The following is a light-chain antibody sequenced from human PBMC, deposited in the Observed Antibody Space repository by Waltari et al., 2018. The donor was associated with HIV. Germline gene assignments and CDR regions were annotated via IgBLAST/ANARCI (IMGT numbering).Light chain of an antibody. Sequence: QSALTQPASLSGSPGQSITISCSGFRSDIGDYNYFSWYQQNQGKVPKLIIYDVKYRPSGVSNRFSGSKSNSAAFLNISGLQTEDEAVYHCCSYTSGSTHVFGTGTEVTVL. V-gene: IGLV2-14*03. CDR2: DVK. CDR1: RSDIGDYNY. J-gene: IGLJ1*01. CDR3: CSYTSGSTHV.